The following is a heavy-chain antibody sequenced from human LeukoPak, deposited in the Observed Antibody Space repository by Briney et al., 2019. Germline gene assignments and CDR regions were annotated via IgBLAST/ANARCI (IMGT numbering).Heavy chain of an antibody. D-gene: IGHD6-6*01. Sequence: SETLSLTCTVSGGSISSYYWSWIRQPPGKGLEWIGYIYYSGSTNYNPSLKSRVTISVDTSKNLFSLKLSSVTAADTAVYYCASAQLAARTQENYYYYGMDVWGQGTTVTVSS. V-gene: IGHV4-59*01. CDR2: IYYSGST. J-gene: IGHJ6*02. CDR3: ASAQLAARTQENYYYYGMDV. CDR1: GGSISSYY.